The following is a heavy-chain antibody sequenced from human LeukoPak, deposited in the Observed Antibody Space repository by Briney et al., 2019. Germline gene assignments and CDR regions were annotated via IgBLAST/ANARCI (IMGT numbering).Heavy chain of an antibody. CDR3: AKSKLWELLPFDY. V-gene: IGHV3-23*01. D-gene: IGHD1-26*01. CDR1: GFTFSSYA. J-gene: IGHJ4*02. CDR2: ISSSGGST. Sequence: GGSLRLSCAASGFTFSSYAMSWVRQAPGKGLEWVSAISSSGGSTYYADSVKGRFTISRDNSKNTLYLQMNSLRAEDTAVYYCAKSKLWELLPFDYWGQGTLVTVSS.